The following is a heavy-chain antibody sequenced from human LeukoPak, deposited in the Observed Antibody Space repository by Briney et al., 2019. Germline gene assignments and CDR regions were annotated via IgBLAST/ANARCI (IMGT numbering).Heavy chain of an antibody. Sequence: SETLSLTCTVSGGSISSYYWSWIRQPPGKGLEWIGYIYYSGSTNYNPSLKSRVTISVDTSKNQFSLKLSSVTAADTAVYYCVRDRNYDFWSGPGWFDPWGQGTLVTVSS. CDR2: IYYSGST. CDR1: GGSISSYY. J-gene: IGHJ5*02. V-gene: IGHV4-59*01. CDR3: VRDRNYDFWSGPGWFDP. D-gene: IGHD3-3*01.